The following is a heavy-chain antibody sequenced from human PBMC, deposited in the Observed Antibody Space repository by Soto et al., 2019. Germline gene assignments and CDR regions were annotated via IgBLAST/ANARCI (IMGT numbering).Heavy chain of an antibody. CDR1: GFTFDDYA. Sequence: EVQLVESGGGLVQPGRSLRLSCAASGFTFDDYAMHWVRQAPGNGLEWVSGISWNSGSIGYADSVKGRFTNSRDNAKNSLYLQMNSLRAEDTAWYYCARVYGDYGWFDPWGQGTLVTVSS. J-gene: IGHJ5*02. CDR2: ISWNSGSI. D-gene: IGHD4-17*01. V-gene: IGHV3-9*01. CDR3: ARVYGDYGWFDP.